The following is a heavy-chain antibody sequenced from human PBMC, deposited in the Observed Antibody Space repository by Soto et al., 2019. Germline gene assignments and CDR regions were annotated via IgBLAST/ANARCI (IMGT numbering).Heavy chain of an antibody. CDR2: IYYSGST. D-gene: IGHD6-13*01. CDR1: GGSISSYY. CDR3: ARAPLDTTGIAAGSNWFDP. V-gene: IGHV4-59*01. J-gene: IGHJ5*02. Sequence: SETLSLTCTVSGGSISSYYWSWIRQPPGKGLEWIGYIYYSGSTNYNPSLKSRVTISVDTSKNQFSLKLSSVTAADTAVYYCARAPLDTTGIAAGSNWFDPWGQGTLVTVSS.